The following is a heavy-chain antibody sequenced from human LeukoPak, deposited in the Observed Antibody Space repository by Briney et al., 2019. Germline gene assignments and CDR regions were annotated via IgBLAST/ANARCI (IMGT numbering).Heavy chain of an antibody. J-gene: IGHJ4*02. Sequence: PGGSLRLSCAASGFTFSAYTMTWVRQAPGKGLEWVSAISGSGGSTYYADSVKGRFTISRDNSKNTLYLQMNSLRAEDTAVYYCARGGFEYYFDYWGQGTLVTVSS. CDR2: ISGSGGST. D-gene: IGHD3-9*01. V-gene: IGHV3-23*01. CDR1: GFTFSAYT. CDR3: ARGGFEYYFDY.